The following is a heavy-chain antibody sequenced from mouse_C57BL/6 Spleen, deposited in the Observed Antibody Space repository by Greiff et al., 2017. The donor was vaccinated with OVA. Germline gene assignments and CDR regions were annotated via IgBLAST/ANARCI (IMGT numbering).Heavy chain of an antibody. D-gene: IGHD1-1*01. CDR3: AREDGSSYPYYFDY. J-gene: IGHJ2*01. Sequence: QVQLKESGPELVKPGASVKISCKASGYAFSSSWMNWVKQRPGKGLEWIGRIYPGDGDTNYNGKFKGKATLTADKSSSTAYMQLSSLTSEDSAVYFCAREDGSSYPYYFDYWGQGTTLTVSS. V-gene: IGHV1-82*01. CDR2: IYPGDGDT. CDR1: GYAFSSSW.